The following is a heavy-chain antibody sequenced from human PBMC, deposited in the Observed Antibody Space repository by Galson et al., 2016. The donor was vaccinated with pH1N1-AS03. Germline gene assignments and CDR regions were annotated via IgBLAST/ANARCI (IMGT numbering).Heavy chain of an antibody. CDR2: ISFDGDST. CDR3: AGVWLPYSRSPSSLSSLDY. CDR1: GFSFSSHA. Sequence: SLRLSCAASGFSFSSHALHWVRQAPGKGLEWVSVISFDGDSTYTAKSVRGRFSISRDNSKQKLFLQMDSLRPEDTAVYYCAGVWLPYSRSPSSLSSLDYWGQGTLVTVSS. D-gene: IGHD6-6*01. V-gene: IGHV3-30-3*01. J-gene: IGHJ4*02.